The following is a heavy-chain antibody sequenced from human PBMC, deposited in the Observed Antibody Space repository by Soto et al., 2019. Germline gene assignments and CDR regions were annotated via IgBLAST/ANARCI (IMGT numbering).Heavy chain of an antibody. J-gene: IGHJ6*02. CDR2: IYDSGST. CDR1: GGSFCTYY. D-gene: IGHD3-10*01. CDR3: ARDAYYYGSGSSYYYGMDV. Sequence: SETLSLTCTVSGGSFCTYYWNWIRQPPGKGLEWIGYIYDSGSTNYNPSVKSRVTISVDTSKNQFSLKLSSVTAADTAVYYCARDAYYYGSGSSYYYGMDVWGQGTTVTVSS. V-gene: IGHV4-59*01.